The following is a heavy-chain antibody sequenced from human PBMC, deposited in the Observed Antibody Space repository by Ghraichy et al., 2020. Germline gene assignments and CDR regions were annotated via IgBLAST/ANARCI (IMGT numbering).Heavy chain of an antibody. CDR1: GGSINNYY. D-gene: IGHD3-10*01. CDR3: ARHSPHRLIKGYYYYMDV. J-gene: IGHJ6*03. V-gene: IGHV4-59*08. CDR2: IYYSGST. Sequence: SETLSLTCTVSGGSINNYYWSWIRQPPGKGLEYIGHIYYSGSTDYNPSLKSRVTMSVDTSKNQFSLKLSSVTAADTAVYYCARHSPHRLIKGYYYYMDVWGKGTTVTVSS.